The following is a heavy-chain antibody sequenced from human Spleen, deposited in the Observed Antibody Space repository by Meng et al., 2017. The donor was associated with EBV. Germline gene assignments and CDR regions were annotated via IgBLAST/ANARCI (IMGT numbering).Heavy chain of an antibody. V-gene: IGHV4-34*01. CDR2: INHSGST. Sequence: GAGLWKPSETLSLPCAVFGGSFSGYYWGWIRQPQGKGLEWIGEINHSGSTKYNPSLKSRVTISVDTSKNQFSLKLSSVTAADTAVYFCARAPLESSSSGWFDPWVQGTLVTVSS. D-gene: IGHD6-13*01. CDR1: GGSFSGYY. J-gene: IGHJ5*02. CDR3: ARAPLESSSSGWFDP.